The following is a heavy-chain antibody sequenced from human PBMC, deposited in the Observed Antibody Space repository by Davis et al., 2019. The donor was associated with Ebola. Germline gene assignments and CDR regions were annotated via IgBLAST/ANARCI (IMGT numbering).Heavy chain of an antibody. V-gene: IGHV1-69*13. D-gene: IGHD2-15*01. J-gene: IGHJ6*04. Sequence: AASVKVSCKASGGTFSSYAISWVRQAPGQGLEWMGGIIPIFGTATYAQKFQGRVTITADESTSTAYMGLSSLRSEDTAVYYCAREYGYCSGGSCYGPYYYYGMDVWGKGTTVTVSS. CDR3: AREYGYCSGGSCYGPYYYYGMDV. CDR2: IIPIFGTA. CDR1: GGTFSSYA.